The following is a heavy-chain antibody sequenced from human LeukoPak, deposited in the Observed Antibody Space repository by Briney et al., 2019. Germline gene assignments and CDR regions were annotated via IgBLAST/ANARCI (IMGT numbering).Heavy chain of an antibody. CDR2: ISYDGSNK. J-gene: IGHJ4*02. D-gene: IGHD6-13*01. CDR1: GFTFSSYA. V-gene: IGHV3-30-3*01. CDR3: ASYSSSLYYFDY. Sequence: PGRSLRLSCAASGFTFSSYAMHWVRQAPGKGLEWVAVISYDGSNKYYADSVKGRFTISRDNSKNTLYLQMNSLRAEDTAVYYCASYSSSLYYFDYWGQGTLVTVSP.